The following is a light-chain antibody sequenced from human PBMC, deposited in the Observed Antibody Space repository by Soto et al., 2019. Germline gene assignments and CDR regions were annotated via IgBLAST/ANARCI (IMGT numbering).Light chain of an antibody. Sequence: QSVLTQSPSASASLGASVKLTCTLSSGHSTYAIAWHQQQPEKGPRYLMRLNSDGSHSKGDGIPDRFSGSSSGAERFLTISSLQSEDEADYYCQTWGASMPVFGGGTQLTVL. CDR3: QTWGASMPV. V-gene: IGLV4-69*01. CDR1: SGHSTYA. CDR2: LNSDGSH. J-gene: IGLJ3*02.